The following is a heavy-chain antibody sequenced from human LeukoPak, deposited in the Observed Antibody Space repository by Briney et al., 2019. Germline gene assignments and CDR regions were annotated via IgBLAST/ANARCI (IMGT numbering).Heavy chain of an antibody. CDR1: GYTFTGYY. CDR2: INPNSGGT. Sequence: ASVKVSCKASGYTFTGYYMHWVRQAPGQGLEWMGWINPNSGGTNYAQKFQGRVTMTRDTSISTAYMELSRLRPDDTAVYYCARVTMIVNWFDPWGQGTLVTVSS. J-gene: IGHJ5*02. D-gene: IGHD3-22*01. CDR3: ARVTMIVNWFDP. V-gene: IGHV1-2*02.